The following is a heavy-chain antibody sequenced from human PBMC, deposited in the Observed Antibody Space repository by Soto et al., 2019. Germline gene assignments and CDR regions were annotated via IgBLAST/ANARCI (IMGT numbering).Heavy chain of an antibody. D-gene: IGHD3-9*01. Sequence: QVQLQESGPGLVKPSQTLSLTCTVSGGSISSGGYYWSWIRQHPGKGLEWIGYIYYSGSTYYNPSLKSRVTISVDTAKNQSSLKLSSVTAADTAVYYCARDPPDYDILTGYYRGGMDVWGQGTTVTVS. J-gene: IGHJ6*02. CDR3: ARDPPDYDILTGYYRGGMDV. V-gene: IGHV4-31*03. CDR2: IYYSGST. CDR1: GGSISSGGYY.